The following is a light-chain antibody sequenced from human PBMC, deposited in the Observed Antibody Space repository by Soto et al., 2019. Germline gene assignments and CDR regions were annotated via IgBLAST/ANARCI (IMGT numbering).Light chain of an antibody. CDR2: DDN. CDR3: GSWDSSLSAYV. CDR1: SSNIGGNS. J-gene: IGLJ1*01. Sequence: QSVLTQPPSVSAAPGQKVTISCSGSSSNIGGNSVSLYQQLPGTAPKLLIYDDNKRPSGIPDRFSGSKAGTPATLGITGFQTGEEGDYYCGSWDSSLSAYVFGTGTKV. V-gene: IGLV1-51*01.